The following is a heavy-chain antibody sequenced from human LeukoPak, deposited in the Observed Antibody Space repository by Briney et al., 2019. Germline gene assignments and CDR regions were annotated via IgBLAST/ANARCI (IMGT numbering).Heavy chain of an antibody. CDR1: GFTFNSYG. D-gene: IGHD3-22*01. CDR3: ARGGYYYDSSGPDY. Sequence: TGGSLRLSCAASGFTFNSYGMTWVRQAPGKGLQWVSGIDTKGTRTYYADSVKGRFTISRDNSKNTLYLQMNSLRAEDTAVYYCARGGYYYDSSGPDYWGQGTLVTVSS. CDR2: IDTKGTRT. J-gene: IGHJ4*02. V-gene: IGHV3-23*05.